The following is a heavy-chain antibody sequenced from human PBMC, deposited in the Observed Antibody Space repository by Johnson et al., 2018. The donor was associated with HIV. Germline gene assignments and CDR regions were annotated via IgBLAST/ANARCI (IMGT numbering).Heavy chain of an antibody. J-gene: IGHJ3*02. CDR1: GLSFSNFG. CDR3: AKDTEIAARDDAFDI. V-gene: IGHV3-33*06. Sequence: QVQLVESGGGVVQPGKSLTLSCVVSGLSFSNFGIHWVRQAPGKGPEWVAVIWYDGSNKYYADSVKGRFTISSNNSKNTLYLQMNSLRAEDTAVDYCAKDTEIAARDDAFDIWGLGTMVTVSS. CDR2: IWYDGSNK. D-gene: IGHD6-6*01.